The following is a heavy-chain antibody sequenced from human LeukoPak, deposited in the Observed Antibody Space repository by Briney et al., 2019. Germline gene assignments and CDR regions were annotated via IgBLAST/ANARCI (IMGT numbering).Heavy chain of an antibody. CDR2: IYYSGST. CDR3: ARDKVHYYDRSGYRAFDI. J-gene: IGHJ3*02. D-gene: IGHD3-22*01. Sequence: SETLSLTCTVSGGSISSGGYYWSWIRQPPGRGLGWIGYIYYSGSTYYNPSLKSRVTISVDTSNNQFSLKLSSVTAADTAVYYCARDKVHYYDRSGYRAFDIWGQGTMVTVSS. CDR1: GGSISSGGYY. V-gene: IGHV4-31*03.